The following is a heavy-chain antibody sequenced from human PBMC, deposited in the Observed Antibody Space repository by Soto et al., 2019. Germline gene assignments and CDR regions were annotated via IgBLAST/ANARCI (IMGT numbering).Heavy chain of an antibody. Sequence: EVQLVESGGGLVQPGGSLRLSCAASGFSISSYWMNWVRQAPGKGLEWVALIRKDGSEKYYVDAVKVRFTISRDNAKNSLYLQMNSPRDDDTAVYYCAGGSGWLSDYWGRGTLVTVSS. CDR3: AGGSGWLSDY. D-gene: IGHD6-19*01. V-gene: IGHV3-7*03. CDR1: GFSISSYW. J-gene: IGHJ4*02. CDR2: IRKDGSEK.